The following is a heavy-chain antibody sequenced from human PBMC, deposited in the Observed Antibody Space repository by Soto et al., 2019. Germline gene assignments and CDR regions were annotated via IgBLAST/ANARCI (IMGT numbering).Heavy chain of an antibody. D-gene: IGHD6-25*01. CDR1: GGSISSYY. V-gene: IGHV4-59*01. J-gene: IGHJ4*02. CDR2: IYYSGST. CDR3: ARDKYSSEY. Sequence: TLSLTCTVSGGSISSYYWSWIRQPPGKGLEWIGYIYYSGSTNYNPSLKSRVTISVDTSKNQFSLKLSSVTAADTAVYYCARDKYSSEYWGQGTLVTVSS.